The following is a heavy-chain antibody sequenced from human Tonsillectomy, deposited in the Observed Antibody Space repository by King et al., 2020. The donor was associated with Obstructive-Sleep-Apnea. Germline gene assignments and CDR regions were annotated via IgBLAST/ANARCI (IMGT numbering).Heavy chain of an antibody. J-gene: IGHJ4*02. CDR1: VFTFYDYA. Sequence: VQLVESGGGLVQPGRSLRLSCAASVFTFYDYAMHLVRQAPGKGLVWVSGISWYSCSIGYADSVKGRFTISRDNAKNSLYLQMNSLRAEDTALYYCAKGSGAGDCFDYWGQGTLVTVSS. CDR3: AKGSGAGDCFDY. D-gene: IGHD3-10*01. V-gene: IGHV3-9*01. CDR2: ISWYSCSI.